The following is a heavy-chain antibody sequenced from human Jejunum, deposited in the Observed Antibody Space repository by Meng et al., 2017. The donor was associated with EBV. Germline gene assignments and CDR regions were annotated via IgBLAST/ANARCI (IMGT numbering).Heavy chain of an antibody. V-gene: IGHV4-4*02. Sequence: HVQLQESGPGLVKPSGTLSLTCAVSGDSTSSSHWWSWVRQPPGKGLEWIGEMHPGGSTNYNPSLKSQVTISVDNSKNQFSLKLTSVTAADTAVYYCAKSNDYSLNSWGQGTLVTVSS. D-gene: IGHD4-11*01. CDR1: GDSTSSSHW. CDR2: MHPGGST. J-gene: IGHJ4*02. CDR3: AKSNDYSLNS.